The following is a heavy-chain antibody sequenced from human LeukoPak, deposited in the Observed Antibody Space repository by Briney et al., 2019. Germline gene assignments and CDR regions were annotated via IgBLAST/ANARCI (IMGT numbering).Heavy chain of an antibody. D-gene: IGHD3-10*01. Sequence: ASLKVSCKASGYTFTGSYMHWVRQAPGQGLEWMGWINPNSGGTNYAQKFQGRVTMTRDTSISTAYMELSRLRSDDTAVYYCARGRYYYVGPFDYWGQGTLVTVSS. V-gene: IGHV1-2*02. CDR3: ARGRYYYVGPFDY. J-gene: IGHJ4*02. CDR1: GYTFTGSY. CDR2: INPNSGGT.